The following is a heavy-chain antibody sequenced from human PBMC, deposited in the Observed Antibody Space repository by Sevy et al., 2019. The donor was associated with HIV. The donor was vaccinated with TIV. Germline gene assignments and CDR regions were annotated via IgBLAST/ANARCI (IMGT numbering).Heavy chain of an antibody. J-gene: IGHJ4*02. CDR2: IYYSGST. CDR3: ARGSIGAVGDFDY. CDR1: GGSISNYF. Sequence: SETLSLTCTVSGGSISNYFWSWIRQPPGKGLEWIGYIYYSGSTNYNPSLKSRVTISVETSKNQFSLKLSSVTAADTAVYYCARGSIGAVGDFDYWGQGTLVTVSS. D-gene: IGHD6-13*01. V-gene: IGHV4-59*01.